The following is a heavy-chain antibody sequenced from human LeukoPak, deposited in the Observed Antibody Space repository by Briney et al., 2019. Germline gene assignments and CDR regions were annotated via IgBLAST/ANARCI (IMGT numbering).Heavy chain of an antibody. D-gene: IGHD3-3*01. CDR2: IYHSGST. CDR3: ARENYDFWSGYGPADY. Sequence: PSETLSLTCAVSGYSISSGYYWGWIRQPPGKGLEWIGSIYHSGSTYYNPSLKSRVTISVDTSKNQFSLKLSSVTAADTAVYYCARENYDFWSGYGPADYWGQGTLVTVSS. J-gene: IGHJ4*02. V-gene: IGHV4-38-2*02. CDR1: GYSISSGYY.